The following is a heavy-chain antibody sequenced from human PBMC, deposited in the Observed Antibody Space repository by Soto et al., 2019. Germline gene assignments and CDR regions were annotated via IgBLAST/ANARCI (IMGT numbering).Heavy chain of an antibody. CDR2: INHTGST. V-gene: IGHV4-34*01. J-gene: IGHJ4*02. CDR1: GGSFSGYS. CDR3: GRDKITGLFDY. Sequence: SETLSLTCGVYGGSFSGYSWTWIRQPPGTGLEWIGEINHTGSTNYNPSLKSRVTISVDTSKNQFSLKLTSVTAADTAVYYWGRDKITGLFDYWGQGTLVTVSS. D-gene: IGHD2-8*02.